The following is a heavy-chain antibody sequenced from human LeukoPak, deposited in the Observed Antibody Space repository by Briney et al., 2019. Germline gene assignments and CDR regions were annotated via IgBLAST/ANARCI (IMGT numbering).Heavy chain of an antibody. J-gene: IGHJ4*02. CDR3: ARDVPRITIFGVVIIRFDY. D-gene: IGHD3-3*01. V-gene: IGHV3-23*01. Sequence: GGSLRLSCAASGFTFSSYAMRWVRQAPGKGLDWVSGVTNSGRSTYYAESVKGRFTISRDNSKNTLYLQMDSLRADDTAVYYCARDVPRITIFGVVIIRFDYWGQGTLVTVSS. CDR2: VTNSGRST. CDR1: GFTFSSYA.